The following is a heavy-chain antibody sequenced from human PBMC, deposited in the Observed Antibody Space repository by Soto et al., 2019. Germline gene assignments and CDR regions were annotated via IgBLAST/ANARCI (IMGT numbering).Heavy chain of an antibody. D-gene: IGHD2-2*01. CDR2: ISYSGST. CDR1: GGSINSGGYY. CDR3: ARDLVYCSTTNCYGYMDV. J-gene: IGHJ6*03. Sequence: PSETLSLTCTVSGGSINSGGYYWSWIRQPTGKGLEWIGYISYSGSTYYNPSLKSRVTISVDTSKNQFSLKLSSVTAADTAVYYCARDLVYCSTTNCYGYMDVGDKGPTVTVS. V-gene: IGHV4-31*03.